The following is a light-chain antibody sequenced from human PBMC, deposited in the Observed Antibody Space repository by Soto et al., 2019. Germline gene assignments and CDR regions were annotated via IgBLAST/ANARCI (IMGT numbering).Light chain of an antibody. CDR1: QGISNY. CDR3: QKYNSALFT. Sequence: DIQMTQSPSSLSASVGDRVTITCRASQGISNYLAWYQQKPGKVPKLLIYAASTLQSGVPSRFSGSGSGTDFNLTISSLPPEDVATYYCQKYNSALFTFGPGTKVDIK. V-gene: IGKV1-27*01. CDR2: AAS. J-gene: IGKJ3*01.